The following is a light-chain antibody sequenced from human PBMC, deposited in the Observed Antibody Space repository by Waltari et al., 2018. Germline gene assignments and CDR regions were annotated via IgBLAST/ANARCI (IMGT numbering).Light chain of an antibody. CDR2: RNN. Sequence: QSVLTQPPSASGTPGQTVNIACSGSSSNIGSNFVYWYQPLPGTAPKLLIYRNNPRPSGVPDRFSGSKSGTSASLAISGLRSEDEADYYCAAWDDSLYEVFGGGTKLTVL. V-gene: IGLV1-47*01. J-gene: IGLJ3*02. CDR3: AAWDDSLYEV. CDR1: SSNIGSNF.